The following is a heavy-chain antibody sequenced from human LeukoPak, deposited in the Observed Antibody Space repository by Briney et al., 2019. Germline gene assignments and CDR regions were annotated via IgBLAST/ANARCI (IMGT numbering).Heavy chain of an antibody. D-gene: IGHD2-21*02. CDR3: AREGVVVVTAIHFDAFDI. J-gene: IGHJ3*02. CDR2: ISYDGSNK. CDR1: GFTFSSYA. V-gene: IGHV3-30-3*01. Sequence: PGRSLRLSCAASGFTFSSYAMHWVRQAPGKGLEWVAVISYDGSNKYYADSVKGRFTISRDNSKNTLYLQMNSLRAEDTAVYYCAREGVVVVTAIHFDAFDIWGQGTMVTVSS.